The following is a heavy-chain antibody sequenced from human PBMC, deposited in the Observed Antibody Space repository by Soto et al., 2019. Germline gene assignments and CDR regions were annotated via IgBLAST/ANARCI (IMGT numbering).Heavy chain of an antibody. CDR1: GYTFTSYC. V-gene: IGHV1-18*01. CDR2: ISAYNGNT. Sequence: GASVKVSCKASGYTFTSYCISWVRQAPGQGLEWMGWISAYNGNTNYAQKLQGRVTMTTDTSTSTAYMELRSLRSDDTAVYYCARESGTLWPSYGMDVWGQGTTVTVSS. CDR3: ARESGTLWPSYGMDV. D-gene: IGHD1-1*01. J-gene: IGHJ6*02.